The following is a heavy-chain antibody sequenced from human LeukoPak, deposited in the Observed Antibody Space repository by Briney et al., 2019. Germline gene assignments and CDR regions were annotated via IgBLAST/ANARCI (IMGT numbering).Heavy chain of an antibody. CDR3: AREHHGWLHRGYFDY. D-gene: IGHD5-12*01. V-gene: IGHV1-46*01. Sequence: AASLKVSCKASGYTFTSYGISWVRQAPGQGLEWMGIINPSGGSTSYAQKFHGRVTMTRDTSTSTVYMELSSLRSEDTAVYYCAREHHGWLHRGYFDYWGQGTLVTVSS. CDR2: INPSGGST. J-gene: IGHJ4*02. CDR1: GYTFTSYG.